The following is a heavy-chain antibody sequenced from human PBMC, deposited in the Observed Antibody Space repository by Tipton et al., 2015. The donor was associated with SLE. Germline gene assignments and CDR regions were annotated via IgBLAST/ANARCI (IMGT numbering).Heavy chain of an antibody. V-gene: IGHV4-34*01. Sequence: TLSLTCAVYGGSFSGHYWSWIRQPPGQGLEWIGEINHRGSTNYSPSLKRRVTISVDTSRNQFSLKLRSVTAADTAVYYCARHLYDFWSGYFDYWGQGTLVTVSS. CDR2: INHRGST. CDR3: ARHLYDFWSGYFDY. J-gene: IGHJ4*02. CDR1: GGSFSGHY. D-gene: IGHD3-3*01.